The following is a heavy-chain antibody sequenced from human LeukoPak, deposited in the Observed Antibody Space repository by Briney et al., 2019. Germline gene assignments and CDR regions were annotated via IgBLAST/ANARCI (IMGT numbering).Heavy chain of an antibody. V-gene: IGHV3-13*01. D-gene: IGHD1-1*01. CDR3: ARVAKERVGGVYYFDY. Sequence: PGGSQRLSCAASGFTFSHYDMHWVRQATGKGLEWVSAIGTAGDTYYTGSVKGRFTISRENAKNSLYLQMNSLRAGDTAVYYCARVAKERVGGVYYFDYWGQGTLVTVSS. CDR1: GFTFSHYD. CDR2: IGTAGDT. J-gene: IGHJ4*02.